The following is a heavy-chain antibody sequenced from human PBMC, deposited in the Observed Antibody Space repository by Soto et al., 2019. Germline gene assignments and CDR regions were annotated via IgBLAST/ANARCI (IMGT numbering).Heavy chain of an antibody. CDR1: GVTFSSFA. CDR2: TIPILGTA. J-gene: IGHJ6*02. Sequence: ASVKVSCKASGVTFSSFALHWVRQAPGQGPEWMGGTIPILGTANYAQKFQGIVTIIADETTNTASLELTSLRSEDTAVYYCARGNALDIWGQGTTVTVSS. CDR3: ARGNALDI. V-gene: IGHV1-69*13.